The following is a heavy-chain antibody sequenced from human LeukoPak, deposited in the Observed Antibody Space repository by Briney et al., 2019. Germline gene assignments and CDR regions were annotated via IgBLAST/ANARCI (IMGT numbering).Heavy chain of an antibody. D-gene: IGHD4/OR15-4a*01. V-gene: IGHV3-53*01. CDR3: ARRAGAYSHPYDY. Sequence: GGSLRLSCTVSGFTVSSDSMSWVRQAPGKGLEWVSFIYSDNTRYSDSVKGRFTISRDNSKNTLYLQMNSLRAEDTAVYYCARRAGAYSHPYDYWGQGTLVTVSS. CDR2: IYSDNT. CDR1: GFTVSSDS. J-gene: IGHJ4*02.